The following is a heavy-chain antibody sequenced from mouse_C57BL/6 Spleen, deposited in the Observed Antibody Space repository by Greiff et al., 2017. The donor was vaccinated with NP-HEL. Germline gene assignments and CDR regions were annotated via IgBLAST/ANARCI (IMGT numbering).Heavy chain of an antibody. J-gene: IGHJ2*01. D-gene: IGHD1-3*01. CDR1: GYTFTDYY. CDR3: VNSVDY. V-gene: IGHV1-26*01. Sequence: EVQLQQSGPELVKPGASVKISCKASGYTFTDYYMNWVKQSHGKSLEWIGDINPNNGGTSYNQKFKGKATLTVDKSSSTAYMELRSLTSEDSAVYYCVNSVDYWGQGTTLTVSS. CDR2: INPNNGGT.